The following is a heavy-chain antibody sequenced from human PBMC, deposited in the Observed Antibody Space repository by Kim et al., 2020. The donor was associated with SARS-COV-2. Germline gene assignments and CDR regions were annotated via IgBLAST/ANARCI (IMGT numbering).Heavy chain of an antibody. CDR3: ARSYYDFWSGYGGARDY. J-gene: IGHJ4*02. Sequence: VKGRFTISRDNAKNSLYLQMNSLRAEDTAVYYCARSYYDFWSGYGGARDYWGQGTLVTVSS. D-gene: IGHD3-3*01. V-gene: IGHV3-11*03.